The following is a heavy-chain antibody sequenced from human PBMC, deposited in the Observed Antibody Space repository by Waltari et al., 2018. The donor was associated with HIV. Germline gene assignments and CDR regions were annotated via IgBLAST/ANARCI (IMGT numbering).Heavy chain of an antibody. V-gene: IGHV4-39*01. CDR1: GGSINSYTSS. CDR3: ARRGVAGTSGWFDP. D-gene: IGHD6-19*01. J-gene: IGHJ5*02. CDR2: IYYSEST. Sequence: QLQLQESGPGLVKPSETLSLTCTVSGGSINSYTSSWGWVRQPPGKGLEWIGSIYYSESTYYNPSLKSRVTISADTPKNQFSLKLNSVTAADTAVYYCARRGVAGTSGWFDPWGQGTLVTVSS.